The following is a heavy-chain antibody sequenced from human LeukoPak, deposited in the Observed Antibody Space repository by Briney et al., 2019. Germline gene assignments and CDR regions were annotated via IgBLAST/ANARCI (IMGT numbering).Heavy chain of an antibody. CDR2: ICGSGDST. V-gene: IGHV3-23*01. Sequence: GGSLRLSCAASGFTFSTYAVSWVRQAPGKGLEWVSTICGSGDSTYYADSVKGQFTISRDNSKDKLYLQMSSVRVDDTAVYYCARDRGRYYDSRGFYWGYYFDSWGQGILVTVST. CDR3: ARDRGRYYDSRGFYWGYYFDS. CDR1: GFTFSTYA. J-gene: IGHJ4*02. D-gene: IGHD3-22*01.